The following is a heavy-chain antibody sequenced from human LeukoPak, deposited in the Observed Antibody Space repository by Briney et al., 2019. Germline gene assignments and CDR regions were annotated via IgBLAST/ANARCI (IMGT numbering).Heavy chain of an antibody. CDR3: ASTHYRSVTYYNRDSYYFDS. J-gene: IGHJ4*02. CDR1: GGSISSYY. Sequence: SETLSLTCSVSGGSISSYYWNWIRQPPGKGLEWIGYIFYSGSTSYNASLKSRVSIFVDPPKNHSAFALNSFEPADTAVYYGASTHYRSVTYYNRDSYYFDSWGQGTLVTVSS. CDR2: IFYSGST. D-gene: IGHD3-10*01. V-gene: IGHV4-59*08.